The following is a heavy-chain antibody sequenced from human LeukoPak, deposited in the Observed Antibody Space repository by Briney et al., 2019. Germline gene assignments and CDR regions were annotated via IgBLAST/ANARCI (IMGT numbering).Heavy chain of an antibody. J-gene: IGHJ4*02. D-gene: IGHD4-17*01. CDR3: ATYFYGDNASYYFDQ. CDR1: GVSMFSWHW. Sequence: PSGTLSLTCTMSGVSMFSWHWRGRARAPPGEGLEGICEIYHSGTTNYNPSLRSRGTMSVAESKIQCSLMLSSVTAADTAVYYCATYFYGDNASYYFDQWGQGTLVTVSS. CDR2: IYHSGTT. V-gene: IGHV4-4*02.